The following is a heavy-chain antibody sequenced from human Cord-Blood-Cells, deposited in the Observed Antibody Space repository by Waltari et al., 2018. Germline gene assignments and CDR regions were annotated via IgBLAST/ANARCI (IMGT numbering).Heavy chain of an antibody. CDR2: ILPSLGTA. J-gene: IGHJ1*01. CDR3: ARGGVVPAAIRYFQH. V-gene: IGHV1-69*01. Sequence: QVQLVQSGAAVKKPGSSVKVSCKASGGTFSSYAISWVRQARGQGLEWMGWILPSLGTANYAKKFQGRVTITADDSTSTAYMELSSLGSEDTAVYYCARGGVVPAAIRYFQHWGQGTLVPVSS. D-gene: IGHD2-2*01. CDR1: GGTFSSYA.